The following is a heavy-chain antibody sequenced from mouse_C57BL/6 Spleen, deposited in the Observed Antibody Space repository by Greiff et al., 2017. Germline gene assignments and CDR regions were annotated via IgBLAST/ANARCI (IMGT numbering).Heavy chain of an antibody. CDR3: TRGGIYYGSSSHDFDD. CDR1: GYTFTDYE. J-gene: IGHJ2*01. Sequence: VQLQQSGAELVRPGASVTLSCKASGYTFTDYEMHWVKQTPVHGLEWIGAIDPETGGTAYNQKFKGKAILTADKSSSTAYMELRSLTSEDSAVYYCTRGGIYYGSSSHDFDDWGQGTTLTVSS. D-gene: IGHD1-1*01. CDR2: IDPETGGT. V-gene: IGHV1-15*01.